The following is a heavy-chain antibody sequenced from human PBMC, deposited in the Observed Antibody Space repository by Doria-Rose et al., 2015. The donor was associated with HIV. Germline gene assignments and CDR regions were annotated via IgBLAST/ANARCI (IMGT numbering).Heavy chain of an antibody. J-gene: IGHJ6*03. CDR2: ISWDSGAK. CDR1: GFSFESYA. CDR3: AKAPIIGPKYYFYMDV. Sequence: QLVQSVGGLVQPGRSLRLSCVGSGFSFESYAMHWVRLAPGKGLGWVAGISWDSGAKGNADSVEGRFTISRDNAKKSVYLEMRSLRPEDTAFYYCAKAPIIGPKYYFYMDVWGKGTSVTVSS. V-gene: IGHV3-9*01. D-gene: IGHD3-3*01.